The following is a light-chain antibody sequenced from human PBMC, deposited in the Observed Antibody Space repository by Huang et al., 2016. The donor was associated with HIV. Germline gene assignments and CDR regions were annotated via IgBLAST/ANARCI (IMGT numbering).Light chain of an antibody. V-gene: IGKV3-15*01. J-gene: IGKJ2*01. CDR3: QQYNNWPPYT. Sequence: EIVMTQSPATLSVSPGERATLSCRASKSVSSNFAWYQQKPGQAPRRLIYGASTRATGSPARFSGSGSGTEFTLTISSLQSEDVAVYYCQQYNNWPPYTFGQGTKLEIK. CDR1: KSVSSN. CDR2: GAS.